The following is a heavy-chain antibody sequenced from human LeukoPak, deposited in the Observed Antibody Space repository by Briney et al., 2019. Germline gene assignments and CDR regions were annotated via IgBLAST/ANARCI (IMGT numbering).Heavy chain of an antibody. J-gene: IGHJ1*01. CDR1: GGTFSSYA. CDR3: ARDVLGYCSGGSCYPIYFQH. Sequence: SMKVSCKASGGTFSSYAISWVRQAPGQGLEWMGRIIPILGIANYAQKFQGRVTITADKSTSTAYMELSSLRSEDTAVYYCARDVLGYCSGGSCYPIYFQHWGQGTLVTVSS. V-gene: IGHV1-69*04. D-gene: IGHD2-15*01. CDR2: IIPILGIA.